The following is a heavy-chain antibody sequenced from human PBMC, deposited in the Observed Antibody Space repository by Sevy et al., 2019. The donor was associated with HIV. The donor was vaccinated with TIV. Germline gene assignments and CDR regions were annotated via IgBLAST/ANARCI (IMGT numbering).Heavy chain of an antibody. V-gene: IGHV1-8*03. CDR2: MNPNSGNT. CDR1: GYTFTSYD. CDR3: ARGHEEWIQLWLTRNYYYYMDV. D-gene: IGHD5-18*01. J-gene: IGHJ6*03. Sequence: ASVKVSCKASGYTFTSYDINWVRQATGQGLEWMGWMNPNSGNTGYAQKFQGRVTITRNTSISTAYMELSSLRSEDTAVYYCARGHEEWIQLWLTRNYYYYMDVWGKGTTVTVSS.